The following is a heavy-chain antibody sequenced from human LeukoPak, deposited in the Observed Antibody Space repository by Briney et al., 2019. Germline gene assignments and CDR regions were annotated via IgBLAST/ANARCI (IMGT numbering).Heavy chain of an antibody. V-gene: IGHV3-23*01. CDR3: AKDKGASYYPAYFDY. CDR2: ISGSGGST. D-gene: IGHD1-26*01. CDR1: GFTFSSYA. Sequence: PGGSLRLSCAASGFTFSSYAMSWVRQAPGKGLEWVSAISGSGGSTYNADSVKGRFTISRDNSKNTLYLRMNSLRAEDTAVYYCAKDKGASYYPAYFDYWGQGTLVTVSS. J-gene: IGHJ4*02.